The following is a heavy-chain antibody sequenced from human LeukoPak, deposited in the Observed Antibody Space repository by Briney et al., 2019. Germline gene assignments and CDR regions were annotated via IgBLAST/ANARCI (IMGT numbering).Heavy chain of an antibody. Sequence: GASVQVSCKASGDTFIGDYMHWGRQPPGQGGEWMGRINPNSGGTNYEQKLQGRVTITMDTSNSTVSMELSRLRSADTAVYYCARGGDSSGYWASNYGMDVWGQGTTVTVSS. D-gene: IGHD3-22*01. CDR2: INPNSGGT. V-gene: IGHV1-2*06. CDR1: GDTFIGDY. CDR3: ARGGDSSGYWASNYGMDV. J-gene: IGHJ6*02.